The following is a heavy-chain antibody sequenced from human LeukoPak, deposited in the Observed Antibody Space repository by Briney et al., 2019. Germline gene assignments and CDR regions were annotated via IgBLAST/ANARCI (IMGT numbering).Heavy chain of an antibody. D-gene: IGHD1-26*01. CDR1: GGSISSSSYY. CDR3: ARIVGAIPLTRYIDY. V-gene: IGHV4-39*07. CDR2: IYYSGST. Sequence: PSETLSLTCTVSGGSISSSSYYWGWIRQPPGKGLEWIGSIYYSGSTYYNPSLKSRVTISVGTSKNQFSLKLSSVTAADTAVYYCARIVGAIPLTRYIDYWGQGTLVTVSS. J-gene: IGHJ4*02.